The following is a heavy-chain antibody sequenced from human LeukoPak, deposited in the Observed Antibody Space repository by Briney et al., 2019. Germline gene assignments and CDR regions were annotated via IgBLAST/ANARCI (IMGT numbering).Heavy chain of an antibody. CDR1: GYTFTSYY. D-gene: IGHD6-19*01. J-gene: IGHJ4*02. Sequence: ASVKVSCKASGYTFTSYYMHWVRQAPGQGLEWMGRINPNSGGTNYAQKFQGRVTMTRDSSISTAYMELSRLRSDDTAVYYCARVPRQWLVPSFDYWGQGTLVTVSS. CDR3: ARVPRQWLVPSFDY. V-gene: IGHV1-2*02. CDR2: INPNSGGT.